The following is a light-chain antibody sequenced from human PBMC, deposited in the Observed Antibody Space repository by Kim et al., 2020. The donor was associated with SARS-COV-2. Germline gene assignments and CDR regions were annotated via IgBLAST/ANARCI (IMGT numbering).Light chain of an antibody. Sequence: DIVMTQSPLFLPVTPGEPASISCRSSQSLLHSNGYNYLDWYLQKPGQSPQLRIYLGSHRASGVPDRFSGSGSGTDFTLKISRVEAEDVGVYYCMQALQTPLTFGGGTKVDIK. CDR2: LGS. J-gene: IGKJ4*01. CDR3: MQALQTPLT. V-gene: IGKV2-28*01. CDR1: QSLLHSNGYNY.